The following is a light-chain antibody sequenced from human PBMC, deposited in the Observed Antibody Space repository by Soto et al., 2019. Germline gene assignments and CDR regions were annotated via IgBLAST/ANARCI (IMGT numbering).Light chain of an antibody. Sequence: QSVLTQPASVSGSPGQSITISCTGTSSDIGDHNYVSWYQQHPGKAPKFMIYEVNNRPSGVSNCFSGSKSGNTASLTISGLQAEDEAYYYCSSYTSNSTSTLFGTGTKLTVL. V-gene: IGLV2-14*01. J-gene: IGLJ1*01. CDR2: EVN. CDR3: SSYTSNSTSTL. CDR1: SSDIGDHNY.